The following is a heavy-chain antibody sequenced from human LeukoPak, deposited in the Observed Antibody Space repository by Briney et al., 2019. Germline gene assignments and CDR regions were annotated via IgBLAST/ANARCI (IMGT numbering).Heavy chain of an antibody. D-gene: IGHD1-14*01. V-gene: IGHV4-34*01. CDR2: INHSGRP. CDR3: ARNPPPNAFDI. Sequence: ETESLLCAVYGGSFSGYYWRWLRKPRGRGREWLGEINHSGRPNRSPCLESLVPIPVDTTKNQFTLKLSSETAADTAVNYCARNPPPNAFDIWGQGTMVTVSS. J-gene: IGHJ3*02. CDR1: GGSFSGYY.